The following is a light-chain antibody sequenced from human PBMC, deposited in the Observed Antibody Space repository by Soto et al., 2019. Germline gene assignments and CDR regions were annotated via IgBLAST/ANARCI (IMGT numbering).Light chain of an antibody. Sequence: EMHMSQSPSSLPAALGDGVTITCRASQSISSWLAWYQQRPGKAPKLLIYAASTLESGVPSRFSATVSGTEFSLTITSLQPEDFATYYCQQLFDSPITFGQGTRLEI. CDR1: QSISSW. CDR2: AAS. V-gene: IGKV1-5*01. J-gene: IGKJ5*01. CDR3: QQLFDSPIT.